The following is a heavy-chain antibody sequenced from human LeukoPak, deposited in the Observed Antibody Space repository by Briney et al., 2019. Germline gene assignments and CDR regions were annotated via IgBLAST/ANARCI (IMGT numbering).Heavy chain of an antibody. Sequence: GGSLRLSCAGSGFSFSSYGMHWVRQAPGKGLEWMAFIRSDGSNKYYADSVKGRFTISRDNSKNTLYLQMNSLRAEDTAVYYCARDITPYYYMDVWGKGTTVTVSS. CDR1: GFSFSSYG. CDR3: ARDITPYYYMDV. CDR2: IRSDGSNK. J-gene: IGHJ6*03. D-gene: IGHD3-10*01. V-gene: IGHV3-30*02.